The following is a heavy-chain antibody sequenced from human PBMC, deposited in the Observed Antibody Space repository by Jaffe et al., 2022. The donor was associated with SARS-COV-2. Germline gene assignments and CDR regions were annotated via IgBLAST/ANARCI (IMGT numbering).Heavy chain of an antibody. V-gene: IGHV3-49*03. J-gene: IGHJ6*03. CDR2: IRSKAYGGTT. CDR1: GFTFGDYA. D-gene: IGHD6-19*01. Sequence: EVQLVESGGGLVQPGRSLRLSCTASGFTFGDYAMSWFRQAPGKGLEWVGFIRSKAYGGTTEYAASVKGRFTISRDDSKSIAYLQMNSLKTEDTAVYYCTREYGSGWYYYYYYMDVWGKGTTVTVSS. CDR3: TREYGSGWYYYYYYMDV.